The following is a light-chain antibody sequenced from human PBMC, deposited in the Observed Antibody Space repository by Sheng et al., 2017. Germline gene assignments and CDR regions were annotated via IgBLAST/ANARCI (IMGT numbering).Light chain of an antibody. V-gene: IGKV1-33*01. Sequence: DIQMTQSPSSLSASVGDRVTITCQASQDISNYLNWYQQKPGKAPKLLIYDASNLETGVPSRFSGSGSGTDFYFSPSAACSLKILQNNYCQQYDNLPITFGQGTRLEIK. CDR1: QDISNY. J-gene: IGKJ5*01. CDR3: QQYDNLPIT. CDR2: DAS.